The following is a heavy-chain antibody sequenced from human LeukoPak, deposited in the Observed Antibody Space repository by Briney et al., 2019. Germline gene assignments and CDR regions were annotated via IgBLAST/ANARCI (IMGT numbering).Heavy chain of an antibody. J-gene: IGHJ5*02. Sequence: SETLSLTCAVYGGSFSGYYWSWIRQPPRKGLEWIGEINHSGSTNYNPSLKSRVTISVDTSKNQFSLKLSSVTAADTAVYYCARVLVRTYYYDSSGPHNWFDPWGQGTLVTVSS. V-gene: IGHV4-34*01. D-gene: IGHD3-22*01. CDR1: GGSFSGYY. CDR2: INHSGST. CDR3: ARVLVRTYYYDSSGPHNWFDP.